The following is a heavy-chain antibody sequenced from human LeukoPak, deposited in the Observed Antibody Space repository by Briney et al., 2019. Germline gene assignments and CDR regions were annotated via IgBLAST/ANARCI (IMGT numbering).Heavy chain of an antibody. J-gene: IGHJ4*02. D-gene: IGHD3-22*01. CDR1: GFTVNNYG. CDR3: AKGIVTYYDSSGFDY. CDR2: ISGSGGST. V-gene: IGHV3-23*01. Sequence: GRSLTLSWAASGFTVNNYGMSCVRQAPGKWLEWVSAISGSGGSTYYAESVKCRFTISRANSNNTLYLQMNSLRAEVTAVYYCAKGIVTYYDSSGFDYWGEGTLVTVSS.